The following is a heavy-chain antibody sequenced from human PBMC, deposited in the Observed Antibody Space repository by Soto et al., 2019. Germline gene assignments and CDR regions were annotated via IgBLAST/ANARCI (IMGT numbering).Heavy chain of an antibody. CDR1: GGTFSSYA. CDR2: IIPIFGTA. V-gene: IGHV1-69*12. D-gene: IGHD3-10*01. CDR3: ALHYGSGSNYYYYGMDV. Sequence: QVQLVQSGAEVKKPGSSVKVSCKASGGTFSSYAISWERQAPGQGLEWMGGIIPIFGTADYAQKFQGRVTITADESTSTAYMELSSLRSEDTAVYYCALHYGSGSNYYYYGMDVWGQGTTVTVSS. J-gene: IGHJ6*02.